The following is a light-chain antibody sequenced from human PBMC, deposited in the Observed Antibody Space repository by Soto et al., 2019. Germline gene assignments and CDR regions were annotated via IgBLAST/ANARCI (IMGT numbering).Light chain of an antibody. CDR2: GAS. J-gene: IGKJ4*01. V-gene: IGKV3-15*01. CDR3: QQFHRWPVT. Sequence: EIVMTQSPDTLSVSPGERATLSCRASQSVSSNLAWYQHKPGQAPRLLMYGASTRATGVPARFSGSGSGTEFTLTISSLQSEDVAVYYCQQFHRWPVTFGGGAKVEI. CDR1: QSVSSN.